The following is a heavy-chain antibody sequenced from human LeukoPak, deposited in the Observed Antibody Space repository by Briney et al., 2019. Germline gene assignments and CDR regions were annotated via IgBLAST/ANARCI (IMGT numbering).Heavy chain of an antibody. D-gene: IGHD3-10*01. V-gene: IGHV3-21*01. J-gene: IGHJ4*02. Sequence: GGSLRLSCGASGFTFSSYSMNWVRLAPGKGLEWVSSISSSSSYIYYADSVKGRFTISRDNAKNSLYLQMNSLRAEDTAVYYCARDRITMVRGVLDYWGQGTLVTVSS. CDR2: ISSSSSYI. CDR1: GFTFSSYS. CDR3: ARDRITMVRGVLDY.